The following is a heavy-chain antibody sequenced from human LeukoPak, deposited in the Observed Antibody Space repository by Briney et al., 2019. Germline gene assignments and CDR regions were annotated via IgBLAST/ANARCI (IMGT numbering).Heavy chain of an antibody. CDR1: GFTFSSYA. V-gene: IGHV3-30-3*01. CDR3: AREGITGTDEVGKGY. D-gene: IGHD1-20*01. CDR2: ISYDGSNK. Sequence: PGGPLRLSCAASGFTFSSYAMHWVRQAPGKGLEWVAVISYDGSNKYYADSVKGRFTISRDNSKNTLYLQMNSLRAEDTAVYYCAREGITGTDEVGKGYWGQGTLVTVSS. J-gene: IGHJ4*02.